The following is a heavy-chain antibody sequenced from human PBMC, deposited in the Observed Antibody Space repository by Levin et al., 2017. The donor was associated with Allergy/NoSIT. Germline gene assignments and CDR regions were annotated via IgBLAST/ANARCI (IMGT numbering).Heavy chain of an antibody. Sequence: PSQTLSLTCTLSGGSISTYYWSWIRQPPGKGLEWIGYVYFSGSTGYNPSLTSRVTMSVDMSKNQFSLKLSSVTAADTAVYYCVRGRYYYMDVWGKGSTVTVSS. CDR1: GGSISTYY. CDR3: VRGRYYYMDV. V-gene: IGHV4-59*01. CDR2: VYFSGST. J-gene: IGHJ6*03.